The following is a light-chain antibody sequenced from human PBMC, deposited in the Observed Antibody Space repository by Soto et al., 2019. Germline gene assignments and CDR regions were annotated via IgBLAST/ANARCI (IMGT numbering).Light chain of an antibody. Sequence: IRMTQSPSTLSASVGDSVTITCRASQNIYRRLAWYQQRPGKAPKVLIYDVSNLESGVPPRFSGSGSGTEFAPTISSLQPDDSASYFCHQYETHHSFGQGTKVEI. CDR3: HQYETHHS. CDR1: QNIYRR. CDR2: DVS. J-gene: IGKJ2*01. V-gene: IGKV1-5*01.